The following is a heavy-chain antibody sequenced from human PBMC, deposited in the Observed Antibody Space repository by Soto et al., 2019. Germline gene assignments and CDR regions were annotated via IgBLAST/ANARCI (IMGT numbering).Heavy chain of an antibody. Sequence: QVQLVQSGAEVKKPGASVKVSCKASGYTFTSYAMHWVRQAPGQRLEWMGWINAGNGNTKYSQKFQGRFTITRDTSASTAYMELSSLRSEDTAVYYCARIWDCSSTSCYAGWYFQHWGQGTLVTVSS. D-gene: IGHD2-2*01. J-gene: IGHJ1*01. CDR3: ARIWDCSSTSCYAGWYFQH. CDR2: INAGNGNT. V-gene: IGHV1-3*01. CDR1: GYTFTSYA.